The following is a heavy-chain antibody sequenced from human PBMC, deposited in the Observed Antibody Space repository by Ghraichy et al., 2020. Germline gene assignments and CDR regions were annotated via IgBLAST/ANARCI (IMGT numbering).Heavy chain of an antibody. Sequence: GGSLRLSCAASGFTFSNYAMHWVRQAPGKGLEWVAFIRYDGSTKSYADSVRGRFTISRDNSKNTLYLQMNSLRAEDTAVYYCAKLVYYDSSGLVDYWVQETLVAVSS. V-gene: IGHV3-30*02. D-gene: IGHD3-22*01. CDR1: GFTFSNYA. CDR2: IRYDGSTK. J-gene: IGHJ4*02. CDR3: AKLVYYDSSGLVDY.